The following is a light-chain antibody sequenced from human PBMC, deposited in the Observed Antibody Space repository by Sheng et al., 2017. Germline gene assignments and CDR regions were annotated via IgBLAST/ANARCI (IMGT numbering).Light chain of an antibody. CDR1: QSVSSS. CDR2: GAS. Sequence: EIVLTQSPGTMSLSPGERATLSCRASQSVSSSLAWYQQKPGQAPRLLIYGASSRPSVIPDRFSGSGSGTDFTLTISRLEPEDFAVYYCQQYGTSPVTFGGGTKVEI. CDR3: QQYGTSPVT. V-gene: IGKV3-20*01. J-gene: IGKJ4*01.